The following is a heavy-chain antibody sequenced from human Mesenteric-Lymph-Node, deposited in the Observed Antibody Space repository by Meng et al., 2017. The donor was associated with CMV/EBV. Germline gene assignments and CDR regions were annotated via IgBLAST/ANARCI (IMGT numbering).Heavy chain of an antibody. D-gene: IGHD4-11*01. J-gene: IGHJ6*02. CDR1: GYSISSGYY. CDR3: ARDRSNYAAHYYGMDV. Sequence: SETLSLTCTVSGYSISSGYYWGWIRQPPGKGLEWIGYIYYSGTTNYNPSLKSRVTISVDTSKNQFSLKVSSVTAADTAVHYCARDRSNYAAHYYGMDVWGQGTTVTVSS. CDR2: IYYSGTT. V-gene: IGHV4-61*01.